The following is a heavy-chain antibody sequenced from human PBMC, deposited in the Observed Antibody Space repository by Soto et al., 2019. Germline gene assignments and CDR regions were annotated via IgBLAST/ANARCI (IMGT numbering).Heavy chain of an antibody. V-gene: IGHV3-11*05. CDR2: TSGSGSYT. J-gene: IGHJ4*02. CDR1: GFTFSDYY. D-gene: IGHD5-18*01. Sequence: PGGSLRLSCAASGFTFSDYYMSWIRQAPGKGLEWVSYTSGSGSYTNYADSVKGRFTISRDNAKNSLYLQMNSLRAEDTAVYYCTRVGKYSYGFGYWGQGTVVTVSS. CDR3: TRVGKYSYGFGY.